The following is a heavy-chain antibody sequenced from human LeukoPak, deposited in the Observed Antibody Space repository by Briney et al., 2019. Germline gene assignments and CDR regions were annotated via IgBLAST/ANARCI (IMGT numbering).Heavy chain of an antibody. CDR1: GFTFSSYA. CDR3: ARSRAGTFLFGY. J-gene: IGHJ4*02. D-gene: IGHD6-19*01. CDR2: ISYDGSNK. Sequence: PGGSLRLSCAASGFTFSSYAMHWVRQAPGKGLEWVAVISYDGSNKYYADSVKGRFTISRDNSKNTLYLQMNSLGAEDTAVYYCARSRAGTFLFGYWGQGTLVTVSS. V-gene: IGHV3-30-3*01.